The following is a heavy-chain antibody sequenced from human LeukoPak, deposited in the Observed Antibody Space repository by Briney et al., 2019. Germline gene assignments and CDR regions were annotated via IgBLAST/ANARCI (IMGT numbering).Heavy chain of an antibody. CDR3: ARWFGERFAPPNLYGMDV. CDR2: IYYSGST. D-gene: IGHD3-10*01. CDR1: GGSISSYY. V-gene: IGHV4-59*08. Sequence: SETLSLTCTVAGGSISSYYWSWIRQPPGKGLEWIGCIYYSGSTNYNPSLKSRVTISVDTSKNQFSLKLSSVTAADTAVYYCARWFGERFAPPNLYGMDVWGQGTTVTVSS. J-gene: IGHJ6*02.